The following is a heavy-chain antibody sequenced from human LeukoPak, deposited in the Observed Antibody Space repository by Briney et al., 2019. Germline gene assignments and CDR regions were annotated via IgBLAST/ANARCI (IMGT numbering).Heavy chain of an antibody. Sequence: GGSLRLSCAASGFTFSSYSMNWVRQAPGKGLEWVSSISSSRSYIYYADSVKSRFSNSRDDSKNTLYLKMNSLRAEDTAVYYCAKVFKIVVVPAAIHESSSSAFRDWGQQTLVTVAS. CDR3: AKVFKIVVVPAAIHESSSSAFRD. CDR1: GFTFSSYS. D-gene: IGHD2-2*01. J-gene: IGHJ4*02. CDR2: ISSSRSYI. V-gene: IGHV3-21*04.